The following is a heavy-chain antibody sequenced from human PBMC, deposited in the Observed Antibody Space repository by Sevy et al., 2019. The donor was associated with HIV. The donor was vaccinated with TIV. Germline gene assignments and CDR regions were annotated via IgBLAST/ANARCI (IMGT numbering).Heavy chain of an antibody. CDR2: ISDDGKNK. D-gene: IGHD3-22*01. Sequence: GGSLRLSCTASGFTFNRYAMYWVRQAPGKGPEWVAVISDDGKNKDYADSVKGRFTISRDNSKNTVYLQMNSLRAEDTAVYYCASHYYDGTGYYYPLHYWGQGTLVTVSS. CDR1: GFTFNRYA. V-gene: IGHV3-30*04. J-gene: IGHJ4*02. CDR3: ASHYYDGTGYYYPLHY.